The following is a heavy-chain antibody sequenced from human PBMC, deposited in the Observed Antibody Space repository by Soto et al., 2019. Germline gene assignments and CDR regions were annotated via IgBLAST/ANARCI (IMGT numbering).Heavy chain of an antibody. D-gene: IGHD2-21*01. CDR3: ARLGACCGDDTYCDY. J-gene: IGHJ4*02. CDR1: GGSISSYY. Sequence: SETLSLTCTVSGGSISSYYWSWIRQPPGKGLEWIGYIYYSGSTNYNPSLKSRVTISVDTSKNQFSLKLSSVTAADPAVYYWARLGACCGDDTYCDYWSLGTLVTVSS. CDR2: IYYSGST. V-gene: IGHV4-59*08.